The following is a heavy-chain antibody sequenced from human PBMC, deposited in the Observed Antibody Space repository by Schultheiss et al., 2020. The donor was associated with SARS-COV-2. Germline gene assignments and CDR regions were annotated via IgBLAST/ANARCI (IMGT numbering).Heavy chain of an antibody. CDR3: AGGGIQLWFGLSRFTGSALRFDP. D-gene: IGHD5-18*01. J-gene: IGHJ5*02. CDR1: GYTFTGYY. CDR2: INPNSGGT. V-gene: IGHV1-2*06. Sequence: ASVKVSCKASGYTFTGYYMHWVRQAPGQGLEWMGRINPNSGGTNYAQKFQGRVTMTRDTSISTAYMELSRLRSDDTAVYYCAGGGIQLWFGLSRFTGSALRFDPWGQGTLVTVSS.